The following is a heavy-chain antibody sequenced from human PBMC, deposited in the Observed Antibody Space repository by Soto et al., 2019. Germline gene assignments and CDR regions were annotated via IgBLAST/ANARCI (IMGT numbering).Heavy chain of an antibody. D-gene: IGHD5-18*01. V-gene: IGHV3-23*01. CDR2: ISANGDTS. CDR1: GFTFSSYS. CDR3: AKRKGGYGFGDLDV. J-gene: IGHJ6*02. Sequence: GGSLRLSCAASGFTFSSYSMSWVRQAPGKGLEWISAISANGDTSYYADSVKGRFTISRDNSKNTLYLQMNSLRAEDTAVYYCAKRKGGYGFGDLDVWGQGTTVTVSS.